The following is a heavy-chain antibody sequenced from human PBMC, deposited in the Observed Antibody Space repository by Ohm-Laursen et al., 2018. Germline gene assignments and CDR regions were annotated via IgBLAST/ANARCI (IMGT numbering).Heavy chain of an antibody. CDR2: IRWNSGSI. CDR3: AKGRGYSYGYSVDY. V-gene: IGHV3-9*01. J-gene: IGHJ4*02. CDR1: GFTFHDYA. D-gene: IGHD5-18*01. Sequence: SLRLSCAASGFTFHDYAMHWVRQAPGKGLEWVSGIRWNSGSIGYADSVKGRFTISRDNAKNSLYLQMNSLRAEDTDLYYCAKGRGYSYGYSVDYWGQGALVTVSS.